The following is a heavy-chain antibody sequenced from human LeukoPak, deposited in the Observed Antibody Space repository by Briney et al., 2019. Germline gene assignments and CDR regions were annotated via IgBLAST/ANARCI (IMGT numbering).Heavy chain of an antibody. V-gene: IGHV4-31*03. CDR2: IYYSAST. CDR1: VGSIRSGGYC. D-gene: IGHD3-22*01. J-gene: IGHJ3*02. Sequence: SETLSLTCTVSVGSIRSGGYCWSWIRPHPGEGLEWIGFIYYSASTYYNPSLKSRVTMSVDTSKDQFSLKLSSVTAADTAVYYCASSISGFYAFHIWGQGTMVTVSS. CDR3: ASSISGFYAFHI.